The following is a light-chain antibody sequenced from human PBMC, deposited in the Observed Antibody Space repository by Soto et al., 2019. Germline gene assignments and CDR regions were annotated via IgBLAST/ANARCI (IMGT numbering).Light chain of an antibody. CDR1: NIGTKN. CDR3: QVWDSGTAG. CDR2: RDS. J-gene: IGLJ1*01. V-gene: IGLV3-9*01. Sequence: SYELTQPLSVSVALGQTARITCGGNNIGTKNVHWYQQKPGQAPVLVIYRDSNRPSGIPERFSGSNSGNTATLTISRAQAGDEAGYYCQVWDSGTAGFGTGTKVTVL.